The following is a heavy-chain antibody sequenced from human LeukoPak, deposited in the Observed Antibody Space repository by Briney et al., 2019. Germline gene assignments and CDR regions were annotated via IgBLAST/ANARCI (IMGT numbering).Heavy chain of an antibody. Sequence: ASVKVSCKASGYTFTSYGISWVRQAPGQGLEWMGWISAYNGNTNYAQKLQGRVTMTTDTSTSTAYMDLRSLRSDDTAVYYCAREAMVRGIQFIYGPNDACDIWGQGTMVTVSS. J-gene: IGHJ3*02. CDR3: AREAMVRGIQFIYGPNDACDI. CDR2: ISAYNGNT. CDR1: GYTFTSYG. D-gene: IGHD3-10*01. V-gene: IGHV1-18*01.